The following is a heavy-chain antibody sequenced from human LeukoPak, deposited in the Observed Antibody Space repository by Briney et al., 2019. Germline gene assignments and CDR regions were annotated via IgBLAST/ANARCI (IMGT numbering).Heavy chain of an antibody. J-gene: IGHJ4*02. Sequence: SETLSLTCTVSGGSISSGGYHWSWIRQHPGKGLEWIGYIYYSGSTYYNPSLKSRVTISVDTSKNQFSLKLSSVTAADTAVYYCARNSYYYDSSGYYYWAKLKYYFDYWGQGTLVTVSS. V-gene: IGHV4-31*03. CDR2: IYYSGST. D-gene: IGHD3-22*01. CDR3: ARNSYYYDSSGYYYWAKLKYYFDY. CDR1: GGSISSGGYH.